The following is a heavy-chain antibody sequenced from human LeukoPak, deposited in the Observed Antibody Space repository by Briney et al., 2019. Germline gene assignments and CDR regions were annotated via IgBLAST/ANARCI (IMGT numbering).Heavy chain of an antibody. CDR2: IYSGGST. CDR1: GFTVSSNY. J-gene: IGHJ3*02. V-gene: IGHV3-53*04. D-gene: IGHD1-26*01. Sequence: GGSLRLSCAASGFTVSSNYMSWVRQAPGKGLEWVSVIYSGGSTYYADSVKGRFTISRHNSKNTLYLQMNSLRAEGTAVYYCARDLGAYSGSYPDAFDIWGQGTMVTVSS. CDR3: ARDLGAYSGSYPDAFDI.